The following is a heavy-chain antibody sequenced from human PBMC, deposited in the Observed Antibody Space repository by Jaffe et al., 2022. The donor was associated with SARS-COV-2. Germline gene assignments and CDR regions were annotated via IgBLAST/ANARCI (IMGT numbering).Heavy chain of an antibody. D-gene: IGHD2-15*01. CDR3: ARARGYCYGGTCYGHYYYMDV. CDR2: ISYDGSNR. CDR1: GFTFSSYV. J-gene: IGHJ6*03. Sequence: QVQLVESGGGVVQPGRSLRLSCAASGFTFSSYVVHWVRQAPGKGLEWVAVISYDGSNRYYADSVKGRFTISRENSKNTLYLQMNSLRPEDTAVYYCARARGYCYGGTCYGHYYYMDVWGKGTTVTVSS. V-gene: IGHV3-30*04.